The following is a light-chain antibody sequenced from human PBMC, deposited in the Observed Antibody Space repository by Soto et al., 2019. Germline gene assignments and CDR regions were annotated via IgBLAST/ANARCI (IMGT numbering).Light chain of an antibody. V-gene: IGLV2-23*01. CDR2: EGS. CDR1: SSDSGAYNL. CDR3: CSYETGSTYV. J-gene: IGLJ1*01. Sequence: QSSLTQPASGAGSPGQSITISCSGTSSDSGAYNLASWYQQHPGKAHKVMIYEGSGRPSGVSNRFSGSKSGNTASLTISELQAEDEADYYCCSYETGSTYVCGTGTKVTVL.